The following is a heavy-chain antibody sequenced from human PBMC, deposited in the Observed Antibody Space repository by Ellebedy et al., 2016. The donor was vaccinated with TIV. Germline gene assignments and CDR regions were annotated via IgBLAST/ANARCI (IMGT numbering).Heavy chain of an antibody. J-gene: IGHJ4*02. CDR2: ISGSGGST. D-gene: IGHD5-24*01. CDR1: GFTFSSYA. CDR3: ARDGDGYNFDY. Sequence: AGSLRLSCAASGFTFSSYAMSWVRQAPGRGLEWVSAISGSGGSTYYADSVKGRFTISRDNAKSTLYLQMNSLRAEDTAVYYCARDGDGYNFDYWGQGVLVTVSS. V-gene: IGHV3-23*01.